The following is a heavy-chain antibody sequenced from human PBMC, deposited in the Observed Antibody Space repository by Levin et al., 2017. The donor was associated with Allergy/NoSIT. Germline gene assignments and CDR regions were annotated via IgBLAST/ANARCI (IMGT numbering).Heavy chain of an antibody. J-gene: IGHJ1*01. CDR1: GFTFSSYA. CDR2: ISYDGSNK. CDR3: AGDPLQNCCFQH. V-gene: IGHV3-30-3*01. D-gene: IGHD2-15*01. Sequence: GGSLRLSCAASGFTFSSYAMHWVRQAPGKGLEWVAVISYDGSNKYYADSVKGRFTISRDNSKNTLYLQMNSLRAEDTAVYYCAGDPLQNCCFQHWGQGTLVTVSS.